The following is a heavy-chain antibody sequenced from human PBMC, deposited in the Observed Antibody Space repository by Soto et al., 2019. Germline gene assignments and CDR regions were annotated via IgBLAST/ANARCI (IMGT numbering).Heavy chain of an antibody. CDR1: GFNIYSDW. CDR2: IGDDDSRK. V-gene: IGHV3-7*01. Sequence: EVQLVESGGGLVQPGGSLRLSCVGIGFNIYSDWMSWVRQAPGKGLESVATIGDDDSRKYYVDSVAGRFTISRDDAKNSVYLEMNSLRFEDTAVYHCATFDQAEVDWGQGTVVTVSS. J-gene: IGHJ4*02. D-gene: IGHD2-15*01. CDR3: ATFDQAEVD.